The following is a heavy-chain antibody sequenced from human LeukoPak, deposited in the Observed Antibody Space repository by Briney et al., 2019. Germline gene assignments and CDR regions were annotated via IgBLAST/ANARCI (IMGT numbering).Heavy chain of an antibody. Sequence: GGSLRLSCSASGFTFSTYNMNWVRQAPGKGLESVSYISSSGSTIYYADSVKGRFTISRDNAKNSLYLQMNSLRAEDAAVYYCARGSTFSDYWGQGTLVTVSS. V-gene: IGHV3-48*04. CDR3: ARGSTFSDY. CDR1: GFTFSTYN. CDR2: ISSSGSTI. J-gene: IGHJ4*02.